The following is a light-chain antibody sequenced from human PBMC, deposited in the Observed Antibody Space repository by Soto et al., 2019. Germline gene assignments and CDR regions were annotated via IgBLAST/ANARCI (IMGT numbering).Light chain of an antibody. CDR1: SSNIGAGYE. Sequence: QSALTQPPSVSGAPGQRVTISCTGSSSNIGAGYEVLWYQHLPGKAPKLLIYGNTNRPSGVPDRFSGSKSGTSASLAITGLQADDEADYYCQSYDSSLSASYVFGGGTKLTVL. J-gene: IGLJ1*01. CDR3: QSYDSSLSASYV. CDR2: GNT. V-gene: IGLV1-40*01.